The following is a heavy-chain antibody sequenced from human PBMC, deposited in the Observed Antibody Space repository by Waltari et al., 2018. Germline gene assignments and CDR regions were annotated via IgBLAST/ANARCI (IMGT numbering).Heavy chain of an antibody. V-gene: IGHV4-30-2*04. D-gene: IGHD3-22*01. J-gene: IGHJ4*02. CDR3: AKGYDSSGYYLY. Sequence: NPSLKSRVTISVDTSKNQFSLKLSSVTAADTAVYYCAKGYDSSGYYLYWGQGTLVTVSS.